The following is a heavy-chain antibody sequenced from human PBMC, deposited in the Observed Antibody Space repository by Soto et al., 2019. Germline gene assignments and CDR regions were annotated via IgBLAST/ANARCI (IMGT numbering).Heavy chain of an antibody. CDR1: GGSFSAYY. CDR2: INHSGGT. D-gene: IGHD3-22*01. Sequence: PSETLSLTCAVYGGSFSAYYWSWIRQPPGKGLEWIGEINHSGGTSYNPSLKSRVTISVDTSKSQFSLKLSSVTAADTAVYYCARDLVGDTMITLGSYSSYGMDVWGQGTTVTVYS. V-gene: IGHV4-34*01. CDR3: ARDLVGDTMITLGSYSSYGMDV. J-gene: IGHJ6*02.